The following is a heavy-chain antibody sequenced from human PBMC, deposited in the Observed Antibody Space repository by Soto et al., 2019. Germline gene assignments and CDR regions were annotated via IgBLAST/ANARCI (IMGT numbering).Heavy chain of an antibody. D-gene: IGHD4-4*01. J-gene: IGHJ6*03. Sequence: QVQLVESGGGVVQPGRSLRLSCAASGFTFSNYDMHWVRQAPGKGLEWVAVISYDGSNKYYADSVKGRFTISRDNSKNTLYLPMNSLRAEDTAVYSLHFSGYSKATGYYYYMDVWGKGTTVTVSS. V-gene: IGHV3-30*03. CDR2: ISYDGSNK. CDR1: GFTFSNYD. CDR3: HFSGYSKATGYYYYMDV.